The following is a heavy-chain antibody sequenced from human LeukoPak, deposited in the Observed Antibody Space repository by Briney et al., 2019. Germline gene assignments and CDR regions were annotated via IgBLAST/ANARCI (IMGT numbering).Heavy chain of an antibody. CDR3: ARAETSGDYPFDY. V-gene: IGHV3-53*01. D-gene: IGHD4-17*01. J-gene: IGHJ4*02. Sequence: PGGSLRLSCAASGFTVSSNYMSWVRQAPGKGLEWVSVIYSGGSTYYADSVKGRFTISRDNAKNSLYLQMNSLRAEDTAVYYCARAETSGDYPFDYWGQGTLVTVSS. CDR2: IYSGGST. CDR1: GFTVSSNY.